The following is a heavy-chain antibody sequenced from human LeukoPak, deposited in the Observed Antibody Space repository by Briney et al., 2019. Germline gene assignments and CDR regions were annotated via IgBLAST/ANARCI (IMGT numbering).Heavy chain of an antibody. J-gene: IGHJ3*02. Sequence: ASVKVSCKASGYTFTGYYMHWVRQAPGQGLEWMGWINPNSGGTNYAQKFQGRVTMTRDTSISTAYMELSRLRSDDTAVYYCARDRPYYYDSSGYYFDAFDIWGQGTMVTVSS. CDR2: INPNSGGT. V-gene: IGHV1-2*02. CDR3: ARDRPYYYDSSGYYFDAFDI. D-gene: IGHD3-22*01. CDR1: GYTFTGYY.